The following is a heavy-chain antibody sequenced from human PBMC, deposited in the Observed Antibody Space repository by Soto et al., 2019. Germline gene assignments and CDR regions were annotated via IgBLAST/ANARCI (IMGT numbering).Heavy chain of an antibody. V-gene: IGHV3-66*01. CDR2: IYSGGST. D-gene: IGHD6-13*01. J-gene: IGHJ4*02. Sequence: PGGSLRLSCAASGFTVSSNYMSWVRQAPGKGLEWVSVIYSGGSTYYADSVKGRFTISRDNSKNTLYLQMNSLRAEDTAVYYCARGGQYAGYSSSWYPHYFDYWGQGTLVTVSS. CDR3: ARGGQYAGYSSSWYPHYFDY. CDR1: GFTVSSNY.